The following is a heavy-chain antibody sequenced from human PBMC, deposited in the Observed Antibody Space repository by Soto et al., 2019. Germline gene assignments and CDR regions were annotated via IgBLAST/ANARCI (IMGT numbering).Heavy chain of an antibody. CDR2: LYWDDDQ. D-gene: IGHD4-17*01. CDR1: GFSLSTSGVG. V-gene: IGHV2-5*02. Sequence: QITLKESGPTLVKPTQTLTLTCTFSGFSLSTSGVGVGWIRQPPGKALEWLALLYWDDDQRYSPSLKSRLTITKDTSKNQVVLTMTNMDPVDTATYYCAHAHTTVSLGYWGQGTLVTVSS. CDR3: AHAHTTVSLGY. J-gene: IGHJ4*02.